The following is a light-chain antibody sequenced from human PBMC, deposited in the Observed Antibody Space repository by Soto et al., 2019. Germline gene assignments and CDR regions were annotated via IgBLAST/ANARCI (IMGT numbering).Light chain of an antibody. Sequence: EIVLTQSQATLSLSPGERASLSCRASQTISVYLAWYQQKPGQAPRLLIYDASNRATGIPARFSGSGSGTDFTLTISSLEPEDFAVYYCHQRTRWPPTFGGGTRVEI. CDR1: QTISVY. V-gene: IGKV3-11*01. CDR3: HQRTRWPPT. J-gene: IGKJ4*01. CDR2: DAS.